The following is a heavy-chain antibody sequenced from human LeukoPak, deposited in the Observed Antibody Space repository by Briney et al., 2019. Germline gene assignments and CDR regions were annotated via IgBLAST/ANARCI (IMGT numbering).Heavy chain of an antibody. J-gene: IGHJ4*02. D-gene: IGHD1-26*01. CDR3: AKDLGNSGSWDY. V-gene: IGHV3-23*01. CDR2: ISGSGTST. Sequence: PGESLRLSCAASGFTFSNYAMSWVRQAPGKGLEWVSLISGSGTSTYYADSVKGRFTVSRDRSKNTLHLQMNSLRAEDTAVYYCAKDLGNSGSWDYWGQGAPVTVST. CDR1: GFTFSNYA.